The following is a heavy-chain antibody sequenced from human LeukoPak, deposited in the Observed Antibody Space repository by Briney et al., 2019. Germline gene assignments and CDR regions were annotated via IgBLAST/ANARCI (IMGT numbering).Heavy chain of an antibody. J-gene: IGHJ4*02. D-gene: IGHD3-3*01. V-gene: IGHV4-30-2*01. CDR2: IYHSGST. Sequence: SETLSLTCTVSGGSISSGGYYWSWIRQPPGKGLEWIGYIYHSGSTYYNPSLKSRVTISVDRSKNQFSLKLSSVTAADTAVYYCARGESDFWSGLDQTIDYWGQGTLVTVSS. CDR3: ARGESDFWSGLDQTIDY. CDR1: GGSISSGGYY.